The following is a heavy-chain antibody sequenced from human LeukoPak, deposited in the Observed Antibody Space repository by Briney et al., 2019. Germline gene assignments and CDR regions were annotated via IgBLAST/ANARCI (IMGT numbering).Heavy chain of an antibody. D-gene: IGHD3-22*01. J-gene: IGHJ3*02. V-gene: IGHV4-30-4*08. CDR1: GGSISSGDYC. Sequence: SETLSLTCTVSGGSISSGDYCWGWIRQSPGKGLEWIGYIYYSGSTYYNPSLKSRVTISVDTSKNQFSLKLSSVTAADTAVYYCARDVYDSSGGAFDIWGQGTMVTVSS. CDR2: IYYSGST. CDR3: ARDVYDSSGGAFDI.